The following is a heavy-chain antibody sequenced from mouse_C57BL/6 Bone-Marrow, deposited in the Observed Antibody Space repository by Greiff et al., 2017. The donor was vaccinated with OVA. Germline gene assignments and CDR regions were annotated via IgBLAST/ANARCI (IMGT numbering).Heavy chain of an antibody. CDR2: IAPETGGT. CDR1: GYTFTDYE. CDR3: TSPPDGRILDAMDY. J-gene: IGHJ4*01. V-gene: IGHV1-15*01. Sequence: QVQLQQSGAELVRPGASVTLSCKASGYTFTDYEMHWVKQTPVHGLEWIGAIAPETGGTAYNQKFKGKAILTADKSSSTAYMELRSLTSEDSAIYYCTSPPDGRILDAMDYWGQGTSVTVSS.